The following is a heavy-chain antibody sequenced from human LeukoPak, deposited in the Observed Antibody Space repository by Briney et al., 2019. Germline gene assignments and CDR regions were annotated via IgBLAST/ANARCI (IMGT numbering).Heavy chain of an antibody. CDR1: GASISSSY. CDR3: ARLEPSRFDS. D-gene: IGHD1-14*01. J-gene: IGHJ4*02. Sequence: SETLSLTCTVSGASISSSYWSWIRQPPGKGLEWIGYIYYSGTTNYNPSLKSRLTISVDTSKNQFSLKLSSVTAADTAVYYCARLEPSRFDSWGQGTLVTVSS. V-gene: IGHV4-59*08. CDR2: IYYSGTT.